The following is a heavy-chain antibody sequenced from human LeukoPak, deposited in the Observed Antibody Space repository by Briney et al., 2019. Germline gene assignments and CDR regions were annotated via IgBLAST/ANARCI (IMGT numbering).Heavy chain of an antibody. V-gene: IGHV4-34*01. D-gene: IGHD2-2*02. Sequence: SETLSLTCAVYGGSFGGCYWSWIRQPPGKGLEWIGEINHSGSTNYNPSLKSRVTISVDTSKNQFSLKLSSVTAADTAVYYCARGHPMYCSSTSCYRLVYFDYWGQGTLVTVSS. CDR1: GGSFGGCY. CDR2: INHSGST. J-gene: IGHJ4*02. CDR3: ARGHPMYCSSTSCYRLVYFDY.